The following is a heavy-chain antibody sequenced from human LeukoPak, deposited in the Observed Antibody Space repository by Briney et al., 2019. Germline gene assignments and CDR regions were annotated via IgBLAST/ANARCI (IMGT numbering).Heavy chain of an antibody. J-gene: IGHJ4*02. Sequence: PGGSLRLSCAASGFTFSSYAMHWVRQAPGKGLEWVAVISYDGSNKYYADSVKGRFTISRDNSKNTLYLQMNSLRAEDTAVYYCARECITMIVVAYYFDYWGQGTLVTVSS. V-gene: IGHV3-30*04. CDR3: ARECITMIVVAYYFDY. D-gene: IGHD3-22*01. CDR2: ISYDGSNK. CDR1: GFTFSSYA.